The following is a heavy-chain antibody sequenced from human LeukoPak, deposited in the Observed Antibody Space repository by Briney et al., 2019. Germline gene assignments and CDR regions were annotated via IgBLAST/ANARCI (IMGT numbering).Heavy chain of an antibody. CDR3: AKQSITLIRGILDY. D-gene: IGHD1-20*01. V-gene: IGHV3-23*01. J-gene: IGHJ4*02. CDR1: AVTFSAHA. CDR2: ISGSGGST. Sequence: GGSLRLSCAASAVTFSAHAMSWVRQAPGKGLEWVAGISGSGGSTKYADSVKGRFTISRDNSKNVLYLQMNSLRAEDTAVYYCAKQSITLIRGILDYWGQGTLVTVSS.